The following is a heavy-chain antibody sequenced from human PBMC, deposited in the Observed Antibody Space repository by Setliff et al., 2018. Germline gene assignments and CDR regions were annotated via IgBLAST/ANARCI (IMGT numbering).Heavy chain of an antibody. CDR2: IYYSGNT. CDR3: ARQGPRPLGSFDY. Sequence: SETLSLTCTVSGGSMIGGHYYWSWIRQLPGKGLEWIAYIYYSGNTYYNPSLKSRVTISVDTSKNQFSLKINSVTAADTAIYYCARQGPRPLGSFDYWGQGTLVTVSS. CDR1: GGSMIGGHYY. D-gene: IGHD3-10*01. V-gene: IGHV4-30-4*08. J-gene: IGHJ4*02.